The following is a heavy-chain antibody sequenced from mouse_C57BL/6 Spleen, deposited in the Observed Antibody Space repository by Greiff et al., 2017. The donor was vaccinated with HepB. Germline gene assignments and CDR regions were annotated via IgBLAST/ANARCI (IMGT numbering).Heavy chain of an antibody. J-gene: IGHJ3*01. D-gene: IGHD2-3*01. V-gene: IGHV1-26*01. Sequence: EVQLQQSGPELVKPGASVKISCKASGYTFTDYYMNWVKQSHGKSLEWIGDINPNNGGTSYNTKFKGKATLTVDKSSITAYMALRSLTSEDSAVYYCARGDGYYVYAYWGQGTLVTVSA. CDR1: GYTFTDYY. CDR2: INPNNGGT. CDR3: ARGDGYYVYAY.